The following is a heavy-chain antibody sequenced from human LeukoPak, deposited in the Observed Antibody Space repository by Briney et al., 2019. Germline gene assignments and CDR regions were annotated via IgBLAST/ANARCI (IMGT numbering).Heavy chain of an antibody. V-gene: IGHV4-4*07. D-gene: IGHD3-22*01. CDR2: IYTSGST. CDR3: ARDLRDSSGYYSYYYYMDV. J-gene: IGHJ6*03. Sequence: SETLSLTCTVSGGSISSYYWSWIRQPAGKGLEWIGRIYTSGSTNYNPSLKSRVTMSVDTSKNQFSLKLSSVTAADTAVYYCARDLRDSSGYYSYYYYMDVWGKGTTVTISS. CDR1: GGSISSYY.